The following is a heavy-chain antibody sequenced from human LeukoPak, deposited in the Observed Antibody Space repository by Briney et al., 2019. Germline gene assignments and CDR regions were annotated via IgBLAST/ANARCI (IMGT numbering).Heavy chain of an antibody. Sequence: GGSLRLSCAASGFTFSSYSMNWVRQAPGKGLEWVSYISSSSSTIYYADSVKGRFTISRDNAKNSLYLQMNSLRAEDTAVYYCARGGDSSGYYSYYWGQGTLVTVSS. J-gene: IGHJ4*02. D-gene: IGHD3-22*01. V-gene: IGHV3-48*04. CDR2: ISSSSSTI. CDR3: ARGGDSSGYYSYY. CDR1: GFTFSSYS.